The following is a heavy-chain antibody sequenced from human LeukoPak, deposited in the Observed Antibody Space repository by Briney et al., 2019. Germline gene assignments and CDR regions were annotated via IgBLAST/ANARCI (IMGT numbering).Heavy chain of an antibody. Sequence: GRSLRLSCAASGFTFSGYAMHWVRQAPGKGLEWVAVISYDGSNKYYADSVKGRFTISRDNSKNTLYLQMNSQRAEDTAVYYCARDVLSKAVRGGFDYWGQGTLVTVSS. D-gene: IGHD3-10*01. J-gene: IGHJ4*02. V-gene: IGHV3-30-3*01. CDR2: ISYDGSNK. CDR1: GFTFSGYA. CDR3: ARDVLSKAVRGGFDY.